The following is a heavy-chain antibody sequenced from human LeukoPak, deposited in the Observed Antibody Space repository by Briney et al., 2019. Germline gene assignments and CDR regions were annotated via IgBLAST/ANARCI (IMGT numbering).Heavy chain of an antibody. V-gene: IGHV3-30*18. CDR3: VKDTPSHYYDSSGYPEFVP. CDR1: GFTFSSYG. D-gene: IGHD3-22*01. CDR2: ISYDGSNK. J-gene: IGHJ5*02. Sequence: GGSLRLSCAASGFTFSSYGMHWVRQAPGKGLEGVAVISYDGSNKYYADSVKGRFTISRDNSKNTLYLQMNSLRAEDTAVYYCVKDTPSHYYDSSGYPEFVPWGQGTLVTVSS.